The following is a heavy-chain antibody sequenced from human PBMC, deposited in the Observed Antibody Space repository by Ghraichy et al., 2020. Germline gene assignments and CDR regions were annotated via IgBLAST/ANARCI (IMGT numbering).Heavy chain of an antibody. CDR1: GFTFSNAW. CDR2: IKSKTDGGTT. Sequence: GESLNISCAASGFTFSNAWMSWVRQAPGKGLEWVGRIKSKTDGGTTDYAAPVKGRFTISRDDSKNTLYLQMNSLKTEDTAVYYCTTDPLIAVAGAGPYWGQGTLVTVSS. D-gene: IGHD6-19*01. J-gene: IGHJ4*02. CDR3: TTDPLIAVAGAGPY. V-gene: IGHV3-15*01.